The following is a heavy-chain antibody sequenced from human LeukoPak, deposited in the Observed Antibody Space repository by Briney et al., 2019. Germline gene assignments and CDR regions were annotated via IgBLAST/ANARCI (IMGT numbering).Heavy chain of an antibody. CDR2: IYYSGST. CDR3: ARVYEFYDYVWGSYRLGAFDI. Sequence: SETLSLTCTVSGGSISSSSYYWGWIRQPPGKGLEWIGSIYYSGSTYYNPSLKSRVTISVDTSKNQFSLKLSSVTAADTAVYYCARVYEFYDYVWGSYRLGAFDIWGQGTMVTVSS. CDR1: GGSISSSSYY. J-gene: IGHJ3*02. D-gene: IGHD3-16*02. V-gene: IGHV4-39*07.